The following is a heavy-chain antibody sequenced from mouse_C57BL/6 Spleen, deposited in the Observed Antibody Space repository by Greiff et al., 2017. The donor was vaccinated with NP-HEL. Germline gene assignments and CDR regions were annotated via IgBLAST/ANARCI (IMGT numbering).Heavy chain of an antibody. CDR3: ALGGNYAMDY. J-gene: IGHJ4*01. CDR2: INPYNGGT. D-gene: IGHD3-3*01. V-gene: IGHV1-19*01. CDR1: GYTFTDYY. Sequence: VQLQQSGPVLVKPGASVKMSCKASGYTFTDYYMNWVKQSHGKSLEWIGVINPYNGGTSYNQKFKGKATLTVDKSSSTAYMELNSLTSEDSAVYYCALGGNYAMDYWGQGTSVTVSS.